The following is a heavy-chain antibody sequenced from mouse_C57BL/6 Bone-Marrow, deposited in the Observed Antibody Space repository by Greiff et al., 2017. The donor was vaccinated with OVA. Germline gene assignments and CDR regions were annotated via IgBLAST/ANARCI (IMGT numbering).Heavy chain of an antibody. CDR3: TRLLDAMDY. CDR1: GFTFSSYA. D-gene: IGHD2-1*01. J-gene: IGHJ4*01. CDR2: ISSGGDYI. Sequence: EVMLVESGVGLVKPGGSLKLSCAASGFTFSSYAMSWVRQTPEKRLEWVAYISSGGDYIYYADTVKGRFTISRDNARNTLYLQMSSLKSEDTAVYYCTRLLDAMDYWGQGTSVTVSS. V-gene: IGHV5-9-1*02.